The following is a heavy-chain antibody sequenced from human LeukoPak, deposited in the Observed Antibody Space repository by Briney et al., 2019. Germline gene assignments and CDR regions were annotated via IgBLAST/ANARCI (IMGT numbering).Heavy chain of an antibody. CDR1: GGSISSVGHF. Sequence: SQTLSLTCTVSGGSISSVGHFWSWIRQPAGKGLEWIGRISTSGSINYNPSLMSRVTISKDTSKNQFSLQLSSVTAADTAVYYCARARGGGSGNNYRDYYYGMDVWGKGTTVTVSS. CDR2: ISTSGSI. CDR3: ARARGGGSGNNYRDYYYGMDV. J-gene: IGHJ6*04. V-gene: IGHV4-61*02. D-gene: IGHD3-10*01.